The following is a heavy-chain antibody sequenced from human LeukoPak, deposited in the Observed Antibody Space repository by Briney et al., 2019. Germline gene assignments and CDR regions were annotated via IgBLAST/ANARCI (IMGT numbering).Heavy chain of an antibody. V-gene: IGHV4-59*01. CDR2: IYDSGST. CDR3: ARQSISGSSLSYFDY. D-gene: IGHD3-22*01. CDR1: GGSISSYY. J-gene: IGHJ4*02. Sequence: SETLSLTCTVSGGSISSYYWSWIRQPPGKGLEWIGNIYDSGSTNYNPSLKSRVAISVDTSKNQCSLKLSSVTAADTAVYYCARQSISGSSLSYFDYWGQGTLVNVSS.